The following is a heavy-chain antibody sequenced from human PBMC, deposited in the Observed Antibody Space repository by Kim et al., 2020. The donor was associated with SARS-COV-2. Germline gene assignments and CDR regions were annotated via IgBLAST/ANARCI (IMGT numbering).Heavy chain of an antibody. CDR1: GFTFSNAW. V-gene: IGHV3-15*01. CDR2: IKSKTDGGTT. D-gene: IGHD5-18*01. CDR3: TTERWIQLWLDAFDI. J-gene: IGHJ3*02. Sequence: GGSLRLSCAASGFTFSNAWMSWVRQAPGKGLEWVGRIKSKTDGGTTDYAAPVKGRFTISRDDSKNTLYLQMNSLKTEDTAVYYCTTERWIQLWLDAFDIRGQGTMVTVSS.